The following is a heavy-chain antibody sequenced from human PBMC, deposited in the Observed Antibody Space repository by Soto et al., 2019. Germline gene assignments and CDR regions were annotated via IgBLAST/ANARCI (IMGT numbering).Heavy chain of an antibody. Sequence: QVQLVQSGAEVKKPGASVKVSCKASGYTFTSYYMHWVRQAPGQGLEWMGIINPSGGSTSYAQKVQGRVTMTRDTSTSTVYMELSSLRSEDTAVYYCARAATMVRGVIILISGMDVWGQGTTVTVSS. CDR2: INPSGGST. D-gene: IGHD3-10*01. J-gene: IGHJ6*02. CDR3: ARAATMVRGVIILISGMDV. V-gene: IGHV1-46*01. CDR1: GYTFTSYY.